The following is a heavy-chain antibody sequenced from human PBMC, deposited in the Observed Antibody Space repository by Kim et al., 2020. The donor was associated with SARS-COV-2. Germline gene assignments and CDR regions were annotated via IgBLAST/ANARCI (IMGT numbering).Heavy chain of an antibody. CDR2: ISRSGGFP. J-gene: IGHJ6*02. V-gene: IGHV3-23*01. CDR1: GFSVSNYD. Sequence: GGSLRLSCVASGFSVSNYDMSWVRQAPGKGLEWVSAISRSGGFPFYADPVRGRFTISRDNSKNTLYLQMSSLRAEDTAIYYCARYSGLDVWGQGTTVSVSS. CDR3: ARYSGLDV.